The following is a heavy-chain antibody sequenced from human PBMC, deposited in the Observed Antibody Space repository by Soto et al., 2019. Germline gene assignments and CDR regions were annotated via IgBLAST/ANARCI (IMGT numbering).Heavy chain of an antibody. CDR1: GYSFTTYW. D-gene: IGHD2-15*01. Sequence: PGESLKISCKGAGYSFTTYWISWVRQIPGKGLEWVGRIDPSDSYTNYSPSFQGHVTISADKSISTAYLQWSSLKASDTAMYYCARHYGGNSDSWRRPLHYYYYGMDVWGQGTTVTVSS. CDR3: ARHYGGNSDSWRRPLHYYYYGMDV. CDR2: IDPSDSYT. J-gene: IGHJ6*02. V-gene: IGHV5-10-1*01.